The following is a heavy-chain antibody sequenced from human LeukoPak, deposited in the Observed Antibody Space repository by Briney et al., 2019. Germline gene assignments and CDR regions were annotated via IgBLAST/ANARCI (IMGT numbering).Heavy chain of an antibody. Sequence: SETLSLTCTVSGGSISSYYWSWIRQPPGKGLEWIGYIYYSGSTNYNPSLKSRVTISVDTPKNQFSLKLSSVTAADTAVYYCARDNWNYGSSMDVWGQGTTVTVSS. CDR3: ARDNWNYGSSMDV. V-gene: IGHV4-59*01. D-gene: IGHD1-7*01. CDR1: GGSISSYY. CDR2: IYYSGST. J-gene: IGHJ6*02.